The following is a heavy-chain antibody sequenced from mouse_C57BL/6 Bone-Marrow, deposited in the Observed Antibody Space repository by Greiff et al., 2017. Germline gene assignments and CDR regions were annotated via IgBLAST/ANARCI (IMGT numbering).Heavy chain of an antibody. Sequence: VQLQQPGAELVKPGASVKMSCTASGYTFSSSWITWVKQRPGQGLEWIGDIYPRSGSTNYNEKVKSKATLTVDTSSSTTYMKLSSLTSEDSAVYYCARSPGTDYWGQGTTLTVSS. V-gene: IGHV1-55*01. CDR3: ARSPGTDY. CDR2: IYPRSGST. CDR1: GYTFSSSW. D-gene: IGHD3-3*01. J-gene: IGHJ2*01.